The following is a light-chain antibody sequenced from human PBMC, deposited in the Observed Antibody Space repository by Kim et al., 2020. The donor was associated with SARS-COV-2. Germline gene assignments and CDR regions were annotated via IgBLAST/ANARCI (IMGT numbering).Light chain of an antibody. J-gene: IGLJ1*01. CDR1: VLGEKQ. CDR2: PDN. V-gene: IGLV3-1*01. CDR3: QAWDSSTHNYV. Sequence: TRQQAHLPHSGYVLGEKQVSLIQKKPGQSPVVVIFPDNQRPSGIPERFSCSNAGNTATLTLSGTQAMDEAYYYCQAWDSSTHNYVFGTGTKVTVL.